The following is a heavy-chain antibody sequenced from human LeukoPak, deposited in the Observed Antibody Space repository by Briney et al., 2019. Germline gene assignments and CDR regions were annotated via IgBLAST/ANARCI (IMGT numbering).Heavy chain of an antibody. J-gene: IGHJ4*02. D-gene: IGHD2-15*01. CDR1: GGSISSSSCY. CDR2: IYYSGST. V-gene: IGHV4-39*01. CDR3: ARIVVVVVAATPDY. Sequence: SETLSLTCSVSGGSISSSSCYWGWIRQPPGKGLEWIGSIYYSGSTYYNPSLKSRVTISVDTSKNQFSLNLSSVTAADTAVYFCARIVVVVVAATPDYWGQGTLVTVSS.